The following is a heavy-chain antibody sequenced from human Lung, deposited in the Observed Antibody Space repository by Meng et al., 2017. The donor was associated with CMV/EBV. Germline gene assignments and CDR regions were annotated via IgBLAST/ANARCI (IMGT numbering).Heavy chain of an antibody. J-gene: IGHJ4*01. Sequence: LSLXCAASGFTFSSYGMHWVRQAPGKGLEWVAVISYDGSNKYYADSVKGRLTISRDNSKNTLYLQMNSLRAEDTAVYYCARTPKDIVVVPADSFYFDYWGHGTLVTFSS. V-gene: IGHV3-30*19. D-gene: IGHD2-2*01. CDR2: ISYDGSNK. CDR1: GFTFSSYG. CDR3: ARTPKDIVVVPADSFYFDY.